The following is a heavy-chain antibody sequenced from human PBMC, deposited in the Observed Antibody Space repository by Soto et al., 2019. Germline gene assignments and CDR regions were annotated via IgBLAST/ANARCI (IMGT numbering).Heavy chain of an antibody. CDR3: TKGGYDLIYYFGMDV. V-gene: IGHV3-9*01. J-gene: IGHJ6*02. D-gene: IGHD5-12*01. CDR2: ISSDGDTI. Sequence: EVQLIESGGGWVQPGTSLRVSCVASGFTFHEYAIHWVRQAPGKGLEWVSGISSDGDTIAYADSVQGRFTVFRDNAKNSLYLQMNSLRAEATALYYCTKGGYDLIYYFGMDVWGQGTTVTVSS. CDR1: GFTFHEYA.